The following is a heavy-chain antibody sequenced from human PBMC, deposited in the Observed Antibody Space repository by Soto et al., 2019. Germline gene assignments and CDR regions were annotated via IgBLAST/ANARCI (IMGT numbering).Heavy chain of an antibody. V-gene: IGHV4-34*01. CDR1: GGSFSGYY. CDR3: ARSGFMIVVVEDAFDI. CDR2: INHSGST. Sequence: TLSLTCAVYGGSFSGYYWSWIRQPPGKGLEWIGEINHSGSTNYNPSLKSRVAISVDTSKNQFSLKLSSVTAADTAVYYCARSGFMIVVVEDAFDIWGQGTMVTVSS. D-gene: IGHD3-22*01. J-gene: IGHJ3*02.